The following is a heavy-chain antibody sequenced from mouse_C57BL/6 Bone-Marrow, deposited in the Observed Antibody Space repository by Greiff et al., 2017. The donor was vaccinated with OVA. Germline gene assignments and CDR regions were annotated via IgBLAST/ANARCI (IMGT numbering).Heavy chain of an antibody. V-gene: IGHV1-42*01. CDR3: ARLYYGSGFYAMDY. CDR2: INPSTGGT. CDR1: GYSFTGYY. D-gene: IGHD1-1*01. Sequence: VQLQQSGPELVKPGASVKISCKASGYSFTGYYMNWVKQSPEKSLEWIGEINPSTGGTTYNQKFKAKATLTVDKSSSTAYMQLKSLTSEDSAVYYCARLYYGSGFYAMDYWGQGTSVTVSS. J-gene: IGHJ4*01.